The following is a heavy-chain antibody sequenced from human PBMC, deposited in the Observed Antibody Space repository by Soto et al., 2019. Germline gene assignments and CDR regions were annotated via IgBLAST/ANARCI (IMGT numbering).Heavy chain of an antibody. D-gene: IGHD2-21*02. Sequence: SETLSLTCTVSGGSISSSGSYWGWVRQPPGKGLEWIVSFYYTGGTYSTYYNPSLKSRVTISVDTPKRQFSLNLRSVTAADTAVYYCARLNWNCGRDCYIDSWGPGILVTVSS. CDR2: FYYTGGT. J-gene: IGHJ4*02. CDR3: ARLNWNCGRDCYIDS. CDR1: GGSISSSGSY. V-gene: IGHV4-39*01.